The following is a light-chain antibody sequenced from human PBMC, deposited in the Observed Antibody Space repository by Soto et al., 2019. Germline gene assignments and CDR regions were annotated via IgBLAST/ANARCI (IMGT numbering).Light chain of an antibody. J-gene: IGLJ1*01. CDR2: DVS. V-gene: IGLV2-14*01. CDR1: SSDVGGYNY. CDR3: SSYTSSSTLLDG. Sequence: QSVLTQPASVSGSPGQSITISCTGTSSDVGGYNYVSWYQQHPGKAPKLMIYDVSNRPSGVSNLFSGSKSGNTASLTISGLQAEDEADYYCSSYTSSSTLLDGFGTGTKVTVL.